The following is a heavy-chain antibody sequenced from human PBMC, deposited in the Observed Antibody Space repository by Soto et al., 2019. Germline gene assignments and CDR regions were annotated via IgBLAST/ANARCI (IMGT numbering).Heavy chain of an antibody. D-gene: IGHD6-19*01. CDR1: GFTFSSYW. CDR3: AREALGGWYGTYYYYMDV. V-gene: IGHV3-7*01. Sequence: GGSLSLSCAASGFTFSSYWMSWVRQAPGKGLEWVANIKQDGSEKYYVDSVKGRFTISRDNAKNSLYLQMNSLRAEDTAVYYCAREALGGWYGTYYYYMDVWGKGTTVTVSS. CDR2: IKQDGSEK. J-gene: IGHJ6*03.